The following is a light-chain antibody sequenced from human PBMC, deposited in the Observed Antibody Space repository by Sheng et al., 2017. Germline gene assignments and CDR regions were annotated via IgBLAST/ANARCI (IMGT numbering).Light chain of an antibody. CDR3: CSYAGSSTWV. J-gene: IGLJ3*02. V-gene: IGLV2-23*01. Sequence: QSALTQPPSASGSPGQSVTISCTGTSSDVGGYNYVSWYQQHPGKAPKLMIYDGIKRPSGVSNRFSGSKSGNTASLTISGLQAEDEADYYCCSYAGSSTWVFGGGTKLTVL. CDR1: SSDVGGYNY. CDR2: DGI.